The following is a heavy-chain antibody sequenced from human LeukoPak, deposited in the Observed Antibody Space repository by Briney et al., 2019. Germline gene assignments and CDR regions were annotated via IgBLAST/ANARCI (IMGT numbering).Heavy chain of an antibody. D-gene: IGHD2-21*01. Sequence: PGGSLRLSCAASGFTFTSYAMSWVRQAPGKGLEWVSKISCSGGETYYAVSVKGRFTISRDNSNNTLYLQMNSLRAEDTAIYYSAKDIAWHLHPWGQGTLVTVSS. J-gene: IGHJ5*02. V-gene: IGHV3-23*01. CDR2: ISCSGGET. CDR1: GFTFTSYA. CDR3: AKDIAWHLHP.